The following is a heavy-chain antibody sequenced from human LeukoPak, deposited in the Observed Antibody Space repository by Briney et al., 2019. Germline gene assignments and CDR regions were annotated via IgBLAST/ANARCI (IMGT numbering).Heavy chain of an antibody. CDR2: INSGATSE. D-gene: IGHD2-8*02. V-gene: IGHV3-48*03. CDR3: ARVICTGGSCFQSDY. Sequence: GGSLRLSCTASGFIFSNFEMNWVRQSPGKGLQWVAYINSGATSEYYADSVKGRFTISRDNAKNSLYPQMNSLGVQDTAIYYCARVICTGGSCFQSDYWGQGTLVTVSS. CDR1: GFIFSNFE. J-gene: IGHJ4*02.